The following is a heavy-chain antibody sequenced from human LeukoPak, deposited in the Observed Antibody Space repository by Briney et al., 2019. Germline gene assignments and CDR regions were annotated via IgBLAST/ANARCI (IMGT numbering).Heavy chain of an antibody. CDR2: IYYSGST. CDR3: ARLRGGGSYKAHDY. CDR1: GGSISSSSYY. Sequence: SETLSLTCTVSGGSISSSSYYWGWIRQPPGKGLEWIGSIYYSGSTYHNPSLKSRVTISVDTSKNQFSLKLSSVTAADTAVYYCARLRGGGSYKAHDYWGQGTLVTVSS. J-gene: IGHJ4*02. V-gene: IGHV4-39*07. D-gene: IGHD1-26*01.